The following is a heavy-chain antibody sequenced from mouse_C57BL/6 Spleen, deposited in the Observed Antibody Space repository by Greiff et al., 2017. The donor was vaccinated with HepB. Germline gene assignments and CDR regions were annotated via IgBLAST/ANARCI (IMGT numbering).Heavy chain of an antibody. V-gene: IGHV1-69*01. CDR2: IDPSDSYT. D-gene: IGHD2-4*01. CDR3: ARDDYDRGY. CDR1: GYTFTSYW. J-gene: IGHJ2*01. Sequence: QVQLQQPGAELVMPGASVKLSCKASGYTFTSYWMHWVKQRPGQGLEWIGEIDPSDSYTNYNQKFKGKSTLTVDKSSSTAYMQLSSLTSEDSSVYYGARDDYDRGYWGQGTTLTVSS.